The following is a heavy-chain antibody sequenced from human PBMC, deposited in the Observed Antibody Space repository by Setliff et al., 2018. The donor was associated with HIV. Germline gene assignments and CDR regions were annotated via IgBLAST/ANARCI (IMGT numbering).Heavy chain of an antibody. CDR2: IIPNVGVV. CDR3: ARAFGPLD. Sequence: ASVKVSCKASGNTLRNNAIGWVRQAPGQGLEWLGNIIPNVGVVYYAQRFQGRVTLTRNTSIGTAYMEVSSLGSDDTAVYYCARAFGPLDWGQGTLVTVSS. D-gene: IGHD3-16*01. V-gene: IGHV1-8*02. CDR1: GNTLRNNA. J-gene: IGHJ4*02.